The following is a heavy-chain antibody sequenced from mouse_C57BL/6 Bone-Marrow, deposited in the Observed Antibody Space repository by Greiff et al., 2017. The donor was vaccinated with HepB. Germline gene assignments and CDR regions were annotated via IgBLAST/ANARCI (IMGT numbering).Heavy chain of an antibody. CDR2: INPNNGGT. Sequence: VQLQQSGPELVKPGASVKISCKASGYTFTDYYMNWVKQSHGKSLEWIGDINPNNGGTSYNQKFKGKATLTVDKSSSTAYMELRSLTSEDSAVYYCARTGSSPLDYWGQGTTLTVSS. V-gene: IGHV1-26*01. D-gene: IGHD1-1*01. CDR3: ARTGSSPLDY. CDR1: GYTFTDYY. J-gene: IGHJ2*01.